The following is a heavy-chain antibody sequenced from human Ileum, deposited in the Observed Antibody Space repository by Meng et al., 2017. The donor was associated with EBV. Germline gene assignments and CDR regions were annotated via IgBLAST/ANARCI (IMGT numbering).Heavy chain of an antibody. J-gene: IGHJ4*02. CDR3: ASGRDYAWHS. V-gene: IGHV4-4*02. Sequence: QVHRQGPGPVLVSPSGTLSLPCAVSGDSSSSNNWLSWARQPPGKGLEWIGEIYHSGCTNYIPSFKSRAAMSVDKSKNQISLNVSSVTAADTAWYYCASGRDYAWHSWGLGTLVTVSS. CDR1: GDSSSSNNW. D-gene: IGHD4-17*01. CDR2: IYHSGCT.